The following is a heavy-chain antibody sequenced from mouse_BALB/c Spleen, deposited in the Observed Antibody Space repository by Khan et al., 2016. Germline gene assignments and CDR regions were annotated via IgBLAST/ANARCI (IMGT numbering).Heavy chain of an antibody. J-gene: IGHJ2*01. CDR3: ARGDDYGCYSDC. D-gene: IGHD1-1*01. V-gene: IGHV3-2*02. Sequence: EVQLEVSGPGLVKPSQSLSLTCTVTGYSITSGYAWNWIRQFPGNKLEWMGYISYSGITSYTPSLKSRISITRDTSKNQFFLQLTSVTTEDTATYCWARGDDYGCYSDCWGRGTTRTVAA. CDR2: ISYSGIT. CDR1: GYSITSGYA.